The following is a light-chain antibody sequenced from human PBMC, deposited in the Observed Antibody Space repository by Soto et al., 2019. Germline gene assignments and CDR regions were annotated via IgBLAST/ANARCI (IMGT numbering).Light chain of an antibody. CDR1: QGISSY. J-gene: IGKJ5*01. Sequence: DIPLTQSPPFLSASVGDRVTITCRASQGISSYLGWYQQKPGKAPKLLIYAASTLRSGVPSRFSGSGSGTEFTLTISSLQPEDFATYYCQQLNNYPRITFGQGTRLELK. CDR2: AAS. CDR3: QQLNNYPRIT. V-gene: IGKV1-9*01.